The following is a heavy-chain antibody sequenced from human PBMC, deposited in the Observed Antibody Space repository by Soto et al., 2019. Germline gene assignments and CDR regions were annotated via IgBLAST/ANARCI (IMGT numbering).Heavy chain of an antibody. Sequence: GGSLRLSCTSSGFTFGDYAMSWVRQAPGKGLEWLGFIRSKGSGGTAEYAASVKGRFTISRDDSKSIAYLQMDSLKTEDTAVYYCTRDQPITPWGQGTMVTGSS. CDR3: TRDQPITP. J-gene: IGHJ3*01. CDR1: GFTFGDYA. D-gene: IGHD3-10*01. CDR2: IRSKGSGGTA. V-gene: IGHV3-49*04.